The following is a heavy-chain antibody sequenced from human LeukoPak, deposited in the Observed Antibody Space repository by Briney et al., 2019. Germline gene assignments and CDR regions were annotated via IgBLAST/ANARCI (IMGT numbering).Heavy chain of an antibody. CDR3: ARLPSRRYYYGSGSYLYYFDY. D-gene: IGHD3-10*01. CDR2: IYNSGST. V-gene: IGHV4-4*07. CDR1: GGSVSRYY. Sequence: SETLSLICTVSGGSVSRYYWSWIRQSAGKGLEWIGRIYNSGSTTYNPSLKSRVTMSIDTSKNQFSLKLTSVIVADTAVYYCARLPSRRYYYGSGSYLYYFDYWGQGTLVTVSS. J-gene: IGHJ4*02.